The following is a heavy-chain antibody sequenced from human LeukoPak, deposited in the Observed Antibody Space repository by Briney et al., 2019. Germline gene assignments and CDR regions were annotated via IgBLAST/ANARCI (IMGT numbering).Heavy chain of an antibody. Sequence: GGSLRLSCAASGFTFDDYAMHWVQQAPGKGLEWVSGFSWSSGSIGYADSVKGRFTISRDNAKKSLYLQMNSLRAEDTALYYCAKGVVRGIVVVPGARDAFDIWGQGTMVTVSS. CDR2: FSWSSGSI. CDR3: AKGVVRGIVVVPGARDAFDI. V-gene: IGHV3-9*01. D-gene: IGHD2-2*01. J-gene: IGHJ3*02. CDR1: GFTFDDYA.